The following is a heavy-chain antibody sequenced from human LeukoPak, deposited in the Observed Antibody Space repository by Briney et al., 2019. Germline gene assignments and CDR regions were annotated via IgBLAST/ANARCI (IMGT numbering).Heavy chain of an antibody. CDR1: GFTFSSYA. J-gene: IGHJ4*02. Sequence: PGGSLRLSCAASGFTFSSYAMHWVRQAPGKGLEWVAVISYDGSNKYYADSVKGRFTISRDNSKNTLYLQMNSLRAEDTAVYYCARDGGDYVAFDYWGQGTLVTVSS. V-gene: IGHV3-30-3*01. CDR2: ISYDGSNK. CDR3: ARDGGDYVAFDY. D-gene: IGHD4-17*01.